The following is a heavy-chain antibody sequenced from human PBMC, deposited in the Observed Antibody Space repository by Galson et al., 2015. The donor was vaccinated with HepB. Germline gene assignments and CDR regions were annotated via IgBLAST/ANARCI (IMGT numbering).Heavy chain of an antibody. D-gene: IGHD1/OR15-1a*01. CDR1: GFTFDTYS. CDR3: ASRTRFRTGSGPEDY. CDR2: ISGNSAYI. Sequence: SLRLSCAASGFTFDTYSLIWVRQAPGQGLQWVSAISGNSAYIYYADSVKGRFTISRDNAKNSLYLQMNSLRAGDTAIYYCASRTRFRTGSGPEDYWGQGTLVTVSS. V-gene: IGHV3-21*01. J-gene: IGHJ4*02.